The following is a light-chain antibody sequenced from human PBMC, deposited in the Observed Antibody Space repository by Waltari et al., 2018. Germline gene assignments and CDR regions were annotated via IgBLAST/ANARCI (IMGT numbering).Light chain of an antibody. CDR1: QSVLYSSDNKNY. CDR3: QQHYTTPFT. Sequence: DIVMTQSPDSLAVSLGERATINCKSSQSVLYSSDNKNYLAWYQQKPGQPPKLLFYWASTRESGVPDRFSGSGSGTDFTLTISSLQAEDVADYYCQQHYTTPFTFGPGTTVDIK. CDR2: WAS. J-gene: IGKJ3*01. V-gene: IGKV4-1*01.